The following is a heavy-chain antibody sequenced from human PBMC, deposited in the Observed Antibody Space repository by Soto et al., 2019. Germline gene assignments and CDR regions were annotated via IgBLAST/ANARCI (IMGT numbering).Heavy chain of an antibody. CDR1: GFTFSSYG. J-gene: IGHJ6*04. V-gene: IGHV3-33*01. CDR3: ARGHAVAGLKGSDV. D-gene: IGHD6-19*01. CDR2: IWYDGSNK. Sequence: GGSLRLSCAASGFTFSSYGMHWVRQAPGKGLEWVAVIWYDGSNKYYADSVKGRFTISRDNSKNTLYLQMNSLRAEDTAVYYCARGHAVAGLKGSDVWGKGTTVTVSS.